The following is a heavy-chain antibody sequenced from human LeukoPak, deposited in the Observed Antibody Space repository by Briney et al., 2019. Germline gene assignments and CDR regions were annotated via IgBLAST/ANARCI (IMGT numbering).Heavy chain of an antibody. CDR2: IIPIFGTA. D-gene: IGHD2-15*01. CDR1: GGTFSSYA. Sequence: GASVKVSCKASGGTFSSYAISWVRQAPGQGLEWMGRIIPIFGTANYAQKFQGRVTITTDESMSTAYMELSSLRSEDTAVYYCAVSAGIVVVVAALDPWGQGTLVTVSS. CDR3: AVSAGIVVVVAALDP. J-gene: IGHJ5*02. V-gene: IGHV1-69*05.